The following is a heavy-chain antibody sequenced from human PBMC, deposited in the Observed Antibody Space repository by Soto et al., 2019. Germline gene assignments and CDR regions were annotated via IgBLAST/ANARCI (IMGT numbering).Heavy chain of an antibody. Sequence: QVQLMESGGSVLQPGRSLRLSCAASGFTFSSYGMHWVRQAPGKGLEWGTIISNDGSIQYYGDSVKGRFTVSRDNSKNTLFLEMNSLTAEDTATYYCAKDRRDSSGTCSRCFGMDVCGQGTTVTVSS. CDR1: GFTFSSYG. V-gene: IGHV3-30*18. D-gene: IGHD3-22*01. J-gene: IGHJ6*02. CDR3: AKDRRDSSGTCSRCFGMDV. CDR2: ISNDGSIQ.